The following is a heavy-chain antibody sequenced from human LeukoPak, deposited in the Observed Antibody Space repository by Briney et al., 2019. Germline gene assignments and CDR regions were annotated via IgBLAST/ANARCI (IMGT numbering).Heavy chain of an antibody. CDR3: ARVVVGYCSGGSCYPPYYFDY. V-gene: IGHV1-18*01. CDR1: GYTFTSYG. J-gene: IGHJ4*02. CDR2: ISAYNGNT. D-gene: IGHD2-15*01. Sequence: ASVKVSCKASGYTFTSYGISWVRQAPGQGLEWMGWISAYNGNTNYAQKLQGRVTMTTATSTSTAYMELRSLRSDDTAVYYCARVVVGYCSGGSCYPPYYFDYWGQGTLVTVSS.